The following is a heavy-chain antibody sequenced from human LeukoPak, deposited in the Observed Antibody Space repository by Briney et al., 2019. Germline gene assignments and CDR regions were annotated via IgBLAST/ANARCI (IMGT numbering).Heavy chain of an antibody. J-gene: IGHJ4*02. CDR1: GGSISSYY. Sequence: SETLSLTCTVSGGSISSYYWSWIRQPPGKGLEWIGYIYYSGSTNYNPSLKSRVNISVDTSKNQFSLKLSSVTAADTAVYYCARGAIDSSGYNYYFDYWGQGTLVTVSS. D-gene: IGHD3-22*01. CDR3: ARGAIDSSGYNYYFDY. CDR2: IYYSGST. V-gene: IGHV4-59*01.